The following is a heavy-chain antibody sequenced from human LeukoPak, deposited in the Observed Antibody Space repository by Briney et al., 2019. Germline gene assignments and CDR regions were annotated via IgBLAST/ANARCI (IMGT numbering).Heavy chain of an antibody. D-gene: IGHD3-10*01. V-gene: IGHV3-7*01. CDR3: AKYILSHGAFDF. Sequence: PGGSLRLSCAASGFTLGSYWMAWVRQAPGKELEWVATTKDDGSQKYYVDSVKGRFTISRDNARNSLYLQMNSLEAEGTALYYCAKYILSHGAFDFWGQGTMVTVSS. CDR2: TKDDGSQK. J-gene: IGHJ3*01. CDR1: GFTLGSYW.